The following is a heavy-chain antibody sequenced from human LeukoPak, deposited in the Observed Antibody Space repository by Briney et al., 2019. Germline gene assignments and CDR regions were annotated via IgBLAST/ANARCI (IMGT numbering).Heavy chain of an antibody. J-gene: IGHJ4*02. D-gene: IGHD2-2*01. Sequence: SETLSLTCAVYGGSFNDYYWNWIRQPPGKGLEWIGSIYYSGSTYYNPSLKSRVTISVDTSKNQFSLKLSSVTAADTAVYYCARHPLLDCSSTSCYDSTDYFDYWGQGTLVTVSS. V-gene: IGHV4-34*01. CDR2: IYYSGST. CDR3: ARHPLLDCSSTSCYDSTDYFDY. CDR1: GGSFNDYY.